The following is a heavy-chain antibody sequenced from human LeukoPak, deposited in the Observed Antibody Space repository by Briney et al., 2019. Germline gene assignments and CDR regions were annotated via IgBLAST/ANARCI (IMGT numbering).Heavy chain of an antibody. V-gene: IGHV1-46*01. CDR3: ARADGMDV. CDR2: INPSGGGT. Sequence: ASVKVSCKASGYTFTSYGISWVRQAPGQGLEWMGIINPSGGGTKYDQKFQGRITITRDMSTRTAYMELSSLRSEDTAVYYCARADGMDVWGQGTTVTVSS. CDR1: GYTFTSYG. J-gene: IGHJ6*02.